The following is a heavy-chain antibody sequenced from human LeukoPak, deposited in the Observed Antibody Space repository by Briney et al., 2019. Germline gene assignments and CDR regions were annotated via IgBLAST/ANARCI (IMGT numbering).Heavy chain of an antibody. CDR1: GGSVHSGDQN. CDR3: ARRRSYYFGIEV. J-gene: IGHJ6*02. Sequence: WETLCLTCTVSGGSVHSGDQNWGCIRQPPGKGLEWIGSISFGGSTYYNPSLKSRVTISVDTSKNQLYLKLGSVTAADTAVYYCARRRSYYFGIEVWG. CDR2: ISFGGST. V-gene: IGHV4-39*01. D-gene: IGHD3-10*01.